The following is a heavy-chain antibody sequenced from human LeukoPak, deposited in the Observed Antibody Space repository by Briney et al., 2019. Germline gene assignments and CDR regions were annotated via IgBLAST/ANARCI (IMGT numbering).Heavy chain of an antibody. V-gene: IGHV3-43*02. CDR1: GFTFDDYA. CDR2: ISGDGGST. J-gene: IGHJ4*02. Sequence: GGSLRLSRAASGFTFDDYAMHWVRQAPGKGLEWVSLISGDGGSTYYADSVKGRFTTSRDNSKNSLYLQMNSLRTEDTALYYCAKDMGAEYCGGDCYHRGFDYWGQGTLVTVSS. CDR3: AKDMGAEYCGGDCYHRGFDY. D-gene: IGHD2-21*02.